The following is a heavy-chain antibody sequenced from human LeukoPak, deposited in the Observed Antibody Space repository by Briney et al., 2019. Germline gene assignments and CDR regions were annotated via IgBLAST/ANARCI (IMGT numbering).Heavy chain of an antibody. CDR1: GFTFSSYW. J-gene: IGHJ4*02. Sequence: GGSLRLSCAASGFTFSSYWMSWVRQAPGKGLEWVANIKQDGSEKYYVDSVKGRFTTSRDNAKNSLYLQMNSLRTEDTALYYCAKEGSVCTNGICRYFDQWGRGTLVTVSS. CDR3: AKEGSVCTNGICRYFDQ. CDR2: IKQDGSEK. V-gene: IGHV3-7*03. D-gene: IGHD2-8*01.